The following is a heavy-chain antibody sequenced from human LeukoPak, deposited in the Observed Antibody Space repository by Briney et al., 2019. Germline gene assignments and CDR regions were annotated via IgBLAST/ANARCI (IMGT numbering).Heavy chain of an antibody. J-gene: IGHJ6*02. Sequence: GGSLRLSCAASGFTFSSYAMSWVRQAPGKGLEWGSAISGSGGSTYYADSVKGRFTISRDNSKNTLYLQMNSLRAEDTAVYYCAKGSRLAVAGTYYYYGMDVWGQGTTVTVSS. V-gene: IGHV3-23*01. CDR2: ISGSGGST. CDR1: GFTFSSYA. D-gene: IGHD6-19*01. CDR3: AKGSRLAVAGTYYYYGMDV.